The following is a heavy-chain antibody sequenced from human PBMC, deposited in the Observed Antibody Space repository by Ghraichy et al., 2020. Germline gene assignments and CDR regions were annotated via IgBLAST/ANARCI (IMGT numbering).Heavy chain of an antibody. CDR2: ISSSSSTI. D-gene: IGHD3-10*01. Sequence: GGSLRLSCAASGFTFSSYSMNWVRQAPGKGLEWVSYISSSSSTIYYADSVKGRFTISRDNAKNSLYLQMNSLRDEDTAVYYCASILRSDPPGRVDYWGQGTLVTVSS. CDR3: ASILRSDPPGRVDY. CDR1: GFTFSSYS. V-gene: IGHV3-48*02. J-gene: IGHJ4*02.